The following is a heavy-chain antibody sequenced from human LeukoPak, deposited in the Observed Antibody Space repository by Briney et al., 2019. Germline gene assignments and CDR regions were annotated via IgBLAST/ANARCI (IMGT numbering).Heavy chain of an antibody. CDR1: GFTLRSYS. CDR2: ISSSSSTI. CDR3: ATIQLWLPRGY. V-gene: IGHV3-48*01. Sequence: GSLRLSRSASGFTLRSYSIDWVRQGPGKGLEWVSYISSSSSTIYYADSVKGRFTISRDNAKNSLYLQMNSLRAEDTAVYYCATIQLWLPRGYWGQGTLVTVSS. D-gene: IGHD5-18*01. J-gene: IGHJ4*02.